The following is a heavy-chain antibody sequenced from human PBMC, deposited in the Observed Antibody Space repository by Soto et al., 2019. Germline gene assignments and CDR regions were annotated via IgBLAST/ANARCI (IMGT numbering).Heavy chain of an antibody. CDR3: ARGPAGYSYGRY. Sequence: EVQLVESGGGLVQPGGSLRLSCAASGFTFSSYYLHWVRQAPGKGLVWVSRINGDGSTTSYADSVKGRFTISRDNAKNTLYLQMNSLRDEDTDVYYCARGPAGYSYGRYWGQGTLVTVSS. V-gene: IGHV3-74*01. J-gene: IGHJ4*02. D-gene: IGHD5-18*01. CDR2: INGDGSTT. CDR1: GFTFSSYY.